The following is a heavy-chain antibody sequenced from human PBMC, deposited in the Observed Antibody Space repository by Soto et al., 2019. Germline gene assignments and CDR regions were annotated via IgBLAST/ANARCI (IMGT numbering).Heavy chain of an antibody. CDR3: AHRQNYHGSGSYYNNWFDP. J-gene: IGHJ5*02. CDR1: GFSLSTSGVG. Sequence: QITLKESGPTLVKPTQTLTLTCTFSGFSLSTSGVGVGWIRQPPGKALEWLALIYWDDDKRYSPSLKSRLTIAKDTXXNXVXXTMTNMDPVDTATYYCAHRQNYHGSGSYYNNWFDPWGQGTLVTVSS. D-gene: IGHD3-10*01. V-gene: IGHV2-5*02. CDR2: IYWDDDK.